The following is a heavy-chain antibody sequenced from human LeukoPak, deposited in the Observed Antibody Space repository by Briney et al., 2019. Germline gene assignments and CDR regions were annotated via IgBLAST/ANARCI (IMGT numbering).Heavy chain of an antibody. Sequence: GGSLRLSCVVSGFTFRNFEMNWVRQTPTKGLEWLAHVSRSASTIFYADSVKGRFTISRDSSKNTLYLQMNSLRAEDTAVYYCANGGSYYDYWGQGTLVTVSS. CDR1: GFTFRNFE. CDR2: VSRSASTI. CDR3: ANGGSYYDY. J-gene: IGHJ4*02. V-gene: IGHV3-48*03. D-gene: IGHD1-26*01.